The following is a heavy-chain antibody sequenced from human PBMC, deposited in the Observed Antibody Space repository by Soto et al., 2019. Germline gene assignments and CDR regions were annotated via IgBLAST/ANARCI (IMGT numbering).Heavy chain of an antibody. CDR3: ARGGFCYDSSGSPFAF. J-gene: IGHJ4*02. Sequence: GSVKVSFKTSGYTFTTYFIHWVRQARGQWLEWLRWINVDSGDTKSADGFKGRVTLSRDTSIATAYMELTSLTSDDTAVYYCARGGFCYDSSGSPFAFWGQGTLVTVSS. CDR2: INVDSGDT. D-gene: IGHD3-22*01. CDR1: GYTFTTYF. V-gene: IGHV1-2*07.